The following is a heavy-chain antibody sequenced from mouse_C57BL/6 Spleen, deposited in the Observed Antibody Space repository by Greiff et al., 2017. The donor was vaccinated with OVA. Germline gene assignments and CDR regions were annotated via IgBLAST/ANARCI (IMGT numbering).Heavy chain of an antibody. D-gene: IGHD3-1*01. CDR2: ISNLAYSI. CDR1: GFTFSDYG. J-gene: IGHJ4*01. CDR3: ARHDRAYAMDY. V-gene: IGHV5-15*01. Sequence: EVHLVESGGGLVQPGGSLKLSCAASGFTFSDYGMAWVRQAPRKGPEWVAFISNLAYSIYYADTVTGRFTISRENAKNTLYLEMSSLRSEDTAMYYCARHDRAYAMDYWGQGTSVTVSS.